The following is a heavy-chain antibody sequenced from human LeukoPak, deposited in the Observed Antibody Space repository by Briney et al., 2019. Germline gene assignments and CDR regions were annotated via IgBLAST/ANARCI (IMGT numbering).Heavy chain of an antibody. CDR1: GGTFSSYA. CDR3: ARELEGLTPFKPYYYYYYMDV. Sequence: ASVKVSCKASGGTFSSYAISWVRQAPGQGLEWMGGIIPIFGTANYAQKFQGRVTITTDESTSTAYMELSSLRSEDTAVYYCARELEGLTPFKPYYYYYYMDVWGKGTTVTVSS. V-gene: IGHV1-69*05. J-gene: IGHJ6*03. CDR2: IIPIFGTA. D-gene: IGHD4-23*01.